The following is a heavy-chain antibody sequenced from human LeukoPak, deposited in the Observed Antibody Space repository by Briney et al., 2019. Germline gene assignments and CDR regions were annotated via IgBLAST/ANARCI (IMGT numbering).Heavy chain of an antibody. V-gene: IGHV3-48*04. CDR3: ARALYCSASSCYSGPDY. CDR2: ISTSSRTI. J-gene: IGHJ4*02. Sequence: GGSLRLSCAGSGFTFSSYDMNWVRQAPGKGLEWLAYISTSSRTIYYADSVKGRFTISRDNAKNTLYLQMNSLRAEDTAVYYCARALYCSASSCYSGPDYWGQGTLVTVSS. CDR1: GFTFSSYD. D-gene: IGHD2-15*01.